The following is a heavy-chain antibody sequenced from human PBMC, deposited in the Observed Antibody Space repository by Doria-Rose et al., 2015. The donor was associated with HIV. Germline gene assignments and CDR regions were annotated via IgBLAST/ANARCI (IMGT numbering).Heavy chain of an antibody. CDR2: IFSDDER. D-gene: IGHD6-13*01. J-gene: IGHJ4*02. CDR1: GVSLSSPGMG. V-gene: IGHV2-26*01. CDR3: ARIKSSRWYHKYYFDF. Sequence: QITLKESGPVLVKPTETLTLTCTVSGVSLSSPGMGVSWIRQPPGKALEWLANIFSDDERSYNTSLKSRPTISRSTSKSQVVLTMTDMDPVDTATYYCARIKSSRWYHKYYFDFWGQGTLVIVSA.